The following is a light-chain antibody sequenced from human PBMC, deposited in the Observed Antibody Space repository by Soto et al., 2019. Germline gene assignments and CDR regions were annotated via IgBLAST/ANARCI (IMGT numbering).Light chain of an antibody. CDR2: DAS. J-gene: IGKJ2*01. CDR3: QQFNSYPYT. V-gene: IGKV1-13*02. CDR1: QGISSA. Sequence: AIQLTQSPSSLSTSIGDRVTITCRASQGISSALAWYQQKPGKPPKLLIYDASNLESGVPSRFSGRGSGTDFTLTISSLQPEDFATYFCQQFNSYPYTFGQGTKLEIK.